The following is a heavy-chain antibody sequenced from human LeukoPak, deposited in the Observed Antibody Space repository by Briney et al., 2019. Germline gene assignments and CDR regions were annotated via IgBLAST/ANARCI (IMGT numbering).Heavy chain of an antibody. Sequence: SETLSLTCNVSGGSIRTTSFWGWIRQPPGMGLEWIASASYSGINYYNPSLRSRVTVSADTSKNQFSLRLSSVTAADTAVYYCARRGGHSWDVGNWFDPWGQGILVTVSS. J-gene: IGHJ5*02. V-gene: IGHV4-39*01. CDR1: GGSIRTTSF. D-gene: IGHD6-13*01. CDR3: ARRGGHSWDVGNWFDP. CDR2: ASYSGIN.